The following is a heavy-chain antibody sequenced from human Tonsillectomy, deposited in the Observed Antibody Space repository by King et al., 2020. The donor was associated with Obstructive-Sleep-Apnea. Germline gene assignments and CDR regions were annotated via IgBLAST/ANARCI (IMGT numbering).Heavy chain of an antibody. CDR3: ARHRGVEDYGGYGDYFDF. CDR1: GDSINNYY. D-gene: IGHD5-12*01. V-gene: IGHV4-59*08. CDR2: MYYSGNT. Sequence: VQLQESGPGLVKPSETLSLTCTVSGDSINNYYWSWIRQPPGKGLEWIGYMYYSGNTNYTPSLKSRVTISADTSKIQFSLRLNSVTAADTAVYYCARHRGVEDYGGYGDYFDFWGQGTLVTVSS. J-gene: IGHJ4*02.